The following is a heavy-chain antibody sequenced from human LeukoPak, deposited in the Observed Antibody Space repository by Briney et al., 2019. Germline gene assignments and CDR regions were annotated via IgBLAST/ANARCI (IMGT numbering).Heavy chain of an antibody. J-gene: IGHJ4*02. CDR2: IHYSGNT. Sequence: PSETLSLTCTVSGGSINSDYYWGWIRQPPGKELEWIGTIHYSGNTYYNPSLKSRVAISADTSKNQFSLRLSSVTAADTAVYYSARDFGDYRADYWGQGTLVIVSS. CDR1: GGSINSDYY. D-gene: IGHD4-17*01. V-gene: IGHV4-39*01. CDR3: ARDFGDYRADY.